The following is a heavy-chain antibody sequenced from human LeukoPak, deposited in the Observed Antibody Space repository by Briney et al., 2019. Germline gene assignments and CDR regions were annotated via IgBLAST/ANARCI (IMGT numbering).Heavy chain of an antibody. CDR1: GGSMNPYY. Sequence: SETLSLTCSVSGGSMNPYYWNWIRQPPGKGLEWIGYQYYSGATDYNPSLKSRVTISVDTSKNQFSLKLKSVTAADTAVYYCARVLSSGWPHFDYWGQGTLVTVSS. J-gene: IGHJ4*02. V-gene: IGHV4-59*01. D-gene: IGHD6-19*01. CDR3: ARVLSSGWPHFDY. CDR2: QYYSGAT.